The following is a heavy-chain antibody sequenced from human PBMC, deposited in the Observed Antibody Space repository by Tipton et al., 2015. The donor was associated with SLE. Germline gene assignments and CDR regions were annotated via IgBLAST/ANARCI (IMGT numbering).Heavy chain of an antibody. Sequence: TLSLTCTVSGGSITSSNYYWDWIRQPPGKALEWIGGFFYSGGTYYNPSLKSRVTISVDTSKNHFSLKLRSVTAADTAVYYRSSGPYQYNFDFWGQGTLVTVSS. CDR2: FFYSGGT. CDR3: SSGPYQYNFDF. J-gene: IGHJ4*02. D-gene: IGHD6-19*01. CDR1: GGSITSSNYY. V-gene: IGHV4-39*02.